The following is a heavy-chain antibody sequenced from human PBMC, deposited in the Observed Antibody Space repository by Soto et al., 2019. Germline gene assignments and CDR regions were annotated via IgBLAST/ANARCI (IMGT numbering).Heavy chain of an antibody. J-gene: IGHJ6*02. Sequence: QVQLVESGGGVVQPGRSLRLSCAASGFTFSSYGMHWVRQAPGKGLEWVAVISYDGSNKYYADSVKGRFTISRDNSKNTLYLQMNSLRAEDTAVYYCAKDMVPGIVVVVAADVNYGMDVWGQGTTVTVSS. D-gene: IGHD2-15*01. CDR3: AKDMVPGIVVVVAADVNYGMDV. V-gene: IGHV3-30*18. CDR2: ISYDGSNK. CDR1: GFTFSSYG.